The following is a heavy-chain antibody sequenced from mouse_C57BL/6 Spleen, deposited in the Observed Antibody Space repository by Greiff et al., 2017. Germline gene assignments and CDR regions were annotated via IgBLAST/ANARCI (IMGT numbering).Heavy chain of an antibody. J-gene: IGHJ4*01. Sequence: EVMLVESGGDLVKPGGSLKLSCAASGFTFSSYGMSWVRQTPDKRLEWVATISSGGSYTYYPDSVKGRFTISRDNAKNTLYLQMSSLKSEDTAMYYCARPLYYGNYNYAMEYWGQGTSVTVSS. V-gene: IGHV5-6*01. D-gene: IGHD2-1*01. CDR2: ISSGGSYT. CDR3: ARPLYYGNYNYAMEY. CDR1: GFTFSSYG.